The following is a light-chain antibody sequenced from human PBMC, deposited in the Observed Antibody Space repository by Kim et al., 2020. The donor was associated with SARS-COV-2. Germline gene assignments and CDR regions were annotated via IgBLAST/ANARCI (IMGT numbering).Light chain of an antibody. V-gene: IGKV1-39*01. CDR2: AAS. J-gene: IGKJ2*01. CDR3: QQSYNTPDT. CDR1: QPISTY. Sequence: DIQMTQSPSSLSASIGDRVTITCQTSQPISTYLNWYQQKPGRAPKLLIFAASTLQSGVPSRFSGTGSGTGFTLTISDLQLEDLASYFCQQSYNTPDTFGQGPKLEI.